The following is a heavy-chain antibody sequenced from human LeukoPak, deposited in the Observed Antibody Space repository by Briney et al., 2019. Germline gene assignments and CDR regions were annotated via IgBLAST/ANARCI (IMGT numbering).Heavy chain of an antibody. D-gene: IGHD6-13*01. CDR2: IYYSGST. Sequence: SETLSLTCTVSGGSISSYYWSWIRQPPGKGLEWIGYIYYSGSTNYNPSLKSRITISVDTSKNQFSLKLSSVTAADTAVYYCARYSSSWYSPLDYWGQGTLVTVSS. CDR3: ARYSSSWYSPLDY. J-gene: IGHJ4*02. V-gene: IGHV4-59*01. CDR1: GGSISSYY.